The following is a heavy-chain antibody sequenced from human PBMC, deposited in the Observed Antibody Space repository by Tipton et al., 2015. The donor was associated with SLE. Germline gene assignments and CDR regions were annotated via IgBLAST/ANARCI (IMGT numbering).Heavy chain of an antibody. CDR2: VFDTGYT. CDR1: GGPIRNSPYY. V-gene: IGHV4-39*01. J-gene: IGHJ4*02. Sequence: TLSLTCHVAGGPIRNSPYYWAWIRQTRGKRLEWIGSVFDTGYTAYNPSLKSRVTISVDTSKNQFSLKLTSVTAADTALYYCAGEFTNSWRFDYWGQGTLVTVSS. D-gene: IGHD6-13*01. CDR3: AGEFTNSWRFDY.